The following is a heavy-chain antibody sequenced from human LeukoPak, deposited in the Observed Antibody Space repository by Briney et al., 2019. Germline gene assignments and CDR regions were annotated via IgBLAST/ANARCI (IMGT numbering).Heavy chain of an antibody. Sequence: ASVKVSCKAPGFTFTSFAMQWVRQARGQRLEWIGWIVVGSGNTNYAQKFRERVTITRDMSTSTAYMELSSLRSEDTAVYYCAAGDFDYWGQGTLVTVSS. CDR3: AAGDFDY. CDR1: GFTFTSFA. V-gene: IGHV1-58*02. CDR2: IVVGSGNT. J-gene: IGHJ4*02.